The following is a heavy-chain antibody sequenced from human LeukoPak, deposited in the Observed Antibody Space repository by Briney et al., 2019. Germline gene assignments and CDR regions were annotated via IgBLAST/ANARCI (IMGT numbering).Heavy chain of an antibody. CDR1: GGSISSYY. D-gene: IGHD4-11*01. CDR3: ASSDTVTDANWFDP. CDR2: IYYSGST. J-gene: IGHJ5*02. V-gene: IGHV4-59*01. Sequence: KPSETLSLTCTVSGGSISSYYWSWIRQPPAKGLEWIGYIYYSGSTNYNPSLKSRVTISVDTSKNQFSLKLSSVTAADTAVYYCASSDTVTDANWFDPWGQGTLVTVSS.